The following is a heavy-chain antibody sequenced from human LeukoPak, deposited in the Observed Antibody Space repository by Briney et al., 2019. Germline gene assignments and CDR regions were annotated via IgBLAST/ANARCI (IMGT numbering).Heavy chain of an antibody. V-gene: IGHV5-10-1*01. D-gene: IGHD4-17*01. CDR3: ARQTTVTTQSDY. CDR1: GYIFSNYW. CDR2: IDPIDSYT. J-gene: IGHJ4*02. Sequence: GESLKISCKCSGYIFSNYWISWVRQMPGKGLEWMGRIDPIDSYTNYSPSFQGHVTMSVDKSTSTACLQWSSLKASDTAMYYCARQTTVTTQSDYWGQGTLVTVSS.